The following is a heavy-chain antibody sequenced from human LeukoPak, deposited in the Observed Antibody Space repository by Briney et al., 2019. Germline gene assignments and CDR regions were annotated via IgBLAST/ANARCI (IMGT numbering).Heavy chain of an antibody. Sequence: ASVKVSCKASGYTFTSYGISWVRLAPGHGLEWMGWISACNGNRKYEKKLQGRVTMTTDTATSTAYMELSSLRADDTAVYYCARDRWGVNYYQYMDVWGQGTPVTVSS. CDR1: GYTFTSYG. D-gene: IGHD3-10*01. J-gene: IGHJ6*03. CDR3: ARDRWGVNYYQYMDV. CDR2: ISACNGNR. V-gene: IGHV1-18*01.